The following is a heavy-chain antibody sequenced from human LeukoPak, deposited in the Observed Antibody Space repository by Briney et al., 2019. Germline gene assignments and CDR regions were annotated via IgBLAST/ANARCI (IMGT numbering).Heavy chain of an antibody. Sequence: ASVKVSCKASGYTFGSDDISWVRQAPGQGLEWMGGIIPIFGTANYAQKFQGRVTITADKSTSTAYMELSSLRSEDTAVYYCARDPARYSSSWYGFGWFDPWGQGTLVTVSS. D-gene: IGHD6-13*01. CDR3: ARDPARYSSSWYGFGWFDP. CDR1: GYTFGSDD. CDR2: IIPIFGTA. J-gene: IGHJ5*02. V-gene: IGHV1-69*06.